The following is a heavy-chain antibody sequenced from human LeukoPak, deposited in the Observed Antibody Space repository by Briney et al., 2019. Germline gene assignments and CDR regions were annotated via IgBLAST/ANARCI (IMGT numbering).Heavy chain of an antibody. V-gene: IGHV1-2*06. Sequence: SSVKVSCKASGYTFTGYYMHWVRQAPGQGLEWMGRINPNSGGTNYAQKFQGRVTMTRDTSISTAYMELSRLRSDDTAVYYCASRYQPLLSLNAFDIWGQGTMVTVSS. CDR3: ASRYQPLLSLNAFDI. J-gene: IGHJ3*02. CDR2: INPNSGGT. D-gene: IGHD2-2*01. CDR1: GYTFTGYY.